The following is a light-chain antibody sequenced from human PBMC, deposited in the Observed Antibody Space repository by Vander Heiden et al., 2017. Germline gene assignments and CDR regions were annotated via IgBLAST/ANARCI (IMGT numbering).Light chain of an antibody. V-gene: IGLV3-16*01. CDR1: ALPKTY. J-gene: IGLJ3*02. CDR3: LSAVSSGTVWV. CDR2: KDS. Sequence: SYELTLPSSGSLSLGQMARITCSRDALPKTYACWYQPKPCLFPVMVIYKDSGRPSGIPERVSGSSSGTIVTLTISGVQAEDEADYYCLSAVSSGTVWVFGGGTKLTVL.